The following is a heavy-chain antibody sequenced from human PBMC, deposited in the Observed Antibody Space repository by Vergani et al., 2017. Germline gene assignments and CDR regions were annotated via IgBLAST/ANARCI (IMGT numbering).Heavy chain of an antibody. Sequence: QVQLVQSGAEVKKPGSSVKVSCNASGGTFSSYAISWVRQAPGQGLEWMGGIIPIFGTANYAQKFQGRVTITADESTSTAYMERSSLRSEDTAVYYCASSFPSFNIVVVPAAPFDYWGQGTLVTVSS. CDR3: ASSFPSFNIVVVPAAPFDY. CDR2: IIPIFGTA. J-gene: IGHJ4*02. D-gene: IGHD2-2*01. CDR1: GGTFSSYA. V-gene: IGHV1-69*01.